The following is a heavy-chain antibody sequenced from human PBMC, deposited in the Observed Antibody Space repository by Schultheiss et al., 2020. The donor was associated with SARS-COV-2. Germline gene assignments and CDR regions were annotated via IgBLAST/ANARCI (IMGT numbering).Heavy chain of an antibody. D-gene: IGHD3-10*01. CDR1: GFTFSSYS. CDR2: ISGSGGST. V-gene: IGHV3-23*01. CDR3: ARDLLSNYYGSGSYSGY. J-gene: IGHJ4*02. Sequence: GGSLRLSCAASGFTFSSYSMNWVRQAPGKGLEWVSAISGSGGSTYYADSVKGRFTISRDNSKNTLYLQMNSLRAEDTAVYYCARDLLSNYYGSGSYSGYWGQGTLVTVSS.